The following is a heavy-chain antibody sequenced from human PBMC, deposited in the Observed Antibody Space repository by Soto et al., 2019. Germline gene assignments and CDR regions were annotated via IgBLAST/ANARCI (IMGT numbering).Heavy chain of an antibody. V-gene: IGHV3-48*03. CDR3: ATFTVVTPGGAFDI. CDR1: GFTFSSYE. J-gene: IGHJ3*02. CDR2: ISSSGSTI. D-gene: IGHD2-15*01. Sequence: GGSLRLSCAASGFTFSSYEMNWVRQAPGKGLEWVSYISSSGSTIYYADSVKGRFTISRDNAKNSLYLQMNSLRAEDTAVYYCATFTVVTPGGAFDIWGQGTMVTVSS.